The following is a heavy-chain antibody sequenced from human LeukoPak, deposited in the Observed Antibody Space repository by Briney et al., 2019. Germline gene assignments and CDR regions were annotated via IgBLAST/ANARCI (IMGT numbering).Heavy chain of an antibody. V-gene: IGHV1-2*02. J-gene: IGHJ4*02. CDR1: RYTFTGYY. D-gene: IGHD3-9*01. CDR3: ARGGIQGYDILTGYYRGSGDYYFDY. CDR2: INPNSGGT. Sequence: ASVKVSCKASRYTFTGYYMHWVRQAPGQGLEWMGWINPNSGGTNYAQKFQGRVTMTRDTSISTAYMELSRLRSDDTAVYYCARGGIQGYDILTGYYRGSGDYYFDYWGQGTLVTVSS.